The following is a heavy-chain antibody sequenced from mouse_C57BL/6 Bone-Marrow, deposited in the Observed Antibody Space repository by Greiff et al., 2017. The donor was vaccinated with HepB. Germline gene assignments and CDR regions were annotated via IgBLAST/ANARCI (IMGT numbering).Heavy chain of an antibody. CDR2: IRNKANGYTT. J-gene: IGHJ2*01. D-gene: IGHD1-1*01. Sequence: EVMLVESGGGLVQPGGSLSLSCAASGFTFTDYYMSWVRQPPGKALEWLGFIRNKANGYTTEYSASVKGRFTISRDNSKSILYLQMNALRAEDSATYYCARYSYCSSYDYFDYWGQGTTLTVSS. V-gene: IGHV7-3*01. CDR1: GFTFTDYY. CDR3: ARYSYCSSYDYFDY.